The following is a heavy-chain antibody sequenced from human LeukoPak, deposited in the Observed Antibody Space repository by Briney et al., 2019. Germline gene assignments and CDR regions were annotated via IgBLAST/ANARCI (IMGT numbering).Heavy chain of an antibody. D-gene: IGHD3-3*01. CDR1: GFTFSNAW. V-gene: IGHV3-15*01. J-gene: IGHJ4*02. Sequence: PGGSLRLSCAASGFTFSNAWMSWVRQAPGKGLEWVGRIKSKTDGGTTDYAAPVKGRFTISRDDSKNTLYLQMNSLKTEDTAVYYCTTDGFTALRFLEWLLCPSYWGQGTLVTVSS. CDR3: TTDGFTALRFLEWLLCPSY. CDR2: IKSKTDGGTT.